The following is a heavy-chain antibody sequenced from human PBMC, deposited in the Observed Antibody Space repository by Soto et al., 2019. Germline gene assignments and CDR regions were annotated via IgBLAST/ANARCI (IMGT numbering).Heavy chain of an antibody. D-gene: IGHD3-9*01. CDR1: GGSISSGDYY. Sequence: SETLSLTCTVSGGSISSGDYYWSWIRQPPGKGLEWIGYIYYSGSTYYNPSLKSRVTISVDTSKNQFSLKLSSVTAADTAVYYCARDPANYDILTGYLYYYGIDVWGQGTTVT. CDR3: ARDPANYDILTGYLYYYGIDV. V-gene: IGHV4-30-4*01. J-gene: IGHJ6*02. CDR2: IYYSGST.